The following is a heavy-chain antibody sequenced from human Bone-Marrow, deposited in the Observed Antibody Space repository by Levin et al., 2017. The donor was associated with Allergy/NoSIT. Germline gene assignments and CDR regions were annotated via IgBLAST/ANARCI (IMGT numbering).Heavy chain of an antibody. CDR2: INPNSGGT. J-gene: IGHJ5*02. Sequence: ASVKVSCKASGYTFTGYYMHWVRQAPGQGLEWMGWINPNSGGTNYAQKFQGRVTMTRDTSISTAYMELSRLRSDDTAVYYCAAFLWFGESNWFDPWGQGTLVTVSS. CDR1: GYTFTGYY. D-gene: IGHD3-10*01. V-gene: IGHV1-2*02. CDR3: AAFLWFGESNWFDP.